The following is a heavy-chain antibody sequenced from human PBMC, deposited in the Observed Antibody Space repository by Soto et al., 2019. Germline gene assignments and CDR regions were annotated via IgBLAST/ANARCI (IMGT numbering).Heavy chain of an antibody. CDR2: IYPGDSDT. J-gene: IGHJ3*02. V-gene: IGHV5-51*01. CDR3: ASTSVGAAAQLPFAFDI. Sequence: GESLKISCKGSGYSFTSYWIGWVRQMPGKGLEWMGIIYPGDSDTRYSPSFQGQVTISADKSISTAYLQWSSLKASDTAMYYCASTSVGAAAQLPFAFDIWGQGTMVTVSS. CDR1: GYSFTSYW. D-gene: IGHD2-15*01.